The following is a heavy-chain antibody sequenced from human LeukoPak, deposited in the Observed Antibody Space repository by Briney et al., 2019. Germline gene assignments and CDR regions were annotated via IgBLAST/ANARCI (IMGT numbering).Heavy chain of an antibody. V-gene: IGHV4-34*01. CDR3: ARGPKMVRGAADY. CDR2: INHSGIT. CDR1: GGSFSDYY. D-gene: IGHD3-10*01. J-gene: IGHJ4*02. Sequence: PSETLSLTCAVYGGSFSDYYWSWIRQPPGKGLEYIGEINHSGITNYNPSLMSRVTISVDTSKNQFSLKLSSVTAADTAVYYCARGPKMVRGAADYWGQGTLVTVSS.